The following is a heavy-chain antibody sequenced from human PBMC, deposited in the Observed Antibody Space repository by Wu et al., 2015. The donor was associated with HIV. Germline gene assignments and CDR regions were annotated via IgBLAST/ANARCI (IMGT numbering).Heavy chain of an antibody. CDR1: GGTSNSYA. D-gene: IGHD3-22*01. CDR2: SIPIFGTA. J-gene: IGHJ4*02. CDR3: ARDKRYDSSGYYYGTSYYFDY. Sequence: QVRLLQSGAEVKKPGSSVKVSCKASGGTSNSYAVNWVRQAPGQGLEWMGGSIPIFGTANYAQKFQGRVTITTDESTGTVYMELSSLRSEDTAVYYCARDKRYDSSGYYYGTSYYFDYWGQGTLVTVSS. V-gene: IGHV1-69*05.